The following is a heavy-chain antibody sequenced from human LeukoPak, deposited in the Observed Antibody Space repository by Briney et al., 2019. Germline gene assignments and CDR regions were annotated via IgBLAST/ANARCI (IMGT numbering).Heavy chain of an antibody. CDR3: AKDPTTGTTPNWFDP. CDR1: GFTFSSYA. CDR2: ISGSGGST. D-gene: IGHD1-1*01. Sequence: SGGSLRLSCAASGFTFSSYAMSWVRQAPGKGLEWVSGISGSGGSTYYADSVKGRFTTSRDNSKNTLYLQMNSLRAEDTAVYYCAKDPTTGTTPNWFDPWGQGTLVTVSS. V-gene: IGHV3-23*01. J-gene: IGHJ5*02.